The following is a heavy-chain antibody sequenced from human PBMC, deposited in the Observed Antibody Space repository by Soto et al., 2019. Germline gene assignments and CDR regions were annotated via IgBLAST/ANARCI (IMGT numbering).Heavy chain of an antibody. D-gene: IGHD6-19*01. CDR2: IKQDGSEH. J-gene: IGHJ4*02. V-gene: IGHV3-7*01. CDR3: VRDPSSGYDY. CDR1: GFTFSSYW. Sequence: XGSLRLSCAASGFTFSSYWMSWVRQAPGKGLEWVANIKQDGSEHYYVDSVKGRFTNSRDNAKNSLYLQMNSLRAEDTAVYYCVRDPSSGYDYWGQGTLVTVSS.